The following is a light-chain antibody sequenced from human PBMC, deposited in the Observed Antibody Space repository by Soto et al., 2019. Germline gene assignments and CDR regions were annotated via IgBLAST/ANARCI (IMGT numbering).Light chain of an antibody. J-gene: IGKJ4*01. CDR1: QSVLSSSNNLNY. CDR3: QQSYSTPT. Sequence: DLVMTQSPDSLDVSLGERAAINCKSSQSVLSSSNNLNYLAWYQQKVGQPPKLLIYWASTRESGVPDRFSGSGSGTDFTLTISSLQTEDVAVYYCQQSYSTPTFGGGTKVDIK. V-gene: IGKV4-1*01. CDR2: WAS.